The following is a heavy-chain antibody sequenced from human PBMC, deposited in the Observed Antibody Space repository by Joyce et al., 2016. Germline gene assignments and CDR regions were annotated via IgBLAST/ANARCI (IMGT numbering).Heavy chain of an antibody. CDR1: GYSMGPYY. J-gene: IGHJ4*02. D-gene: IGHD4-17*01. CDR2: IYYSGST. Sequence: QVQLQESGPGLVKPSETLSLTCTVSGYSMGPYYWSWIRQHPEKGLEWIGSIYYSGSTNYNPSRRSRVTISVDTSKNLFSLKLTSVSAADTAVYYCARNRGYGDYYLDYWGQGTLVTVSS. CDR3: ARNRGYGDYYLDY. V-gene: IGHV4-59*12.